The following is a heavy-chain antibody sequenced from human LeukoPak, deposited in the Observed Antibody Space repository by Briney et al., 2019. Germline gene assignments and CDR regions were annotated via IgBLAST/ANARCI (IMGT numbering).Heavy chain of an antibody. CDR3: ARSIVVVPAALFDY. D-gene: IGHD2-2*01. Sequence: SETLSLTCTVSGGSISSYYWSWIRQPPGKGLEWIGYIYCSGSTNYNPSLKSRVTISVDTSKNQFSLKLSSVTAADTAVYYCARSIVVVPAALFDYWGQGTLVTVSS. V-gene: IGHV4-59*01. CDR1: GGSISSYY. J-gene: IGHJ4*02. CDR2: IYCSGST.